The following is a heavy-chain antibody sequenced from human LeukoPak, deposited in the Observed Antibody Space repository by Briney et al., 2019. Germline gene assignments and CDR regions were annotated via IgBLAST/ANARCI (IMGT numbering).Heavy chain of an antibody. CDR1: GFTFSSYA. V-gene: IGHV3-30*04. CDR3: AKGYYDFWSGHPDAFDI. J-gene: IGHJ3*02. Sequence: GGSLRLSCAASGFTFSSYAMHRVRQAPGKGLEWVAVISYDGSNKYYADSVKGRFTISRDNSKNTLYLQMNSLRAEDTAVYYCAKGYYDFWSGHPDAFDIWGQGTMVTVSS. D-gene: IGHD3-3*01. CDR2: ISYDGSNK.